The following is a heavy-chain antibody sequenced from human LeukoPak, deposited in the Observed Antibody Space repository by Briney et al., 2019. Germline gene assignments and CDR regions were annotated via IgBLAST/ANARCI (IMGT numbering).Heavy chain of an antibody. CDR2: IRDSGNT. V-gene: IGHV3-23*01. D-gene: IGHD2-21*01. Sequence: PGGSLRLSCAASGFTFSSYGMHWVRQAPGKGLEWVSAIRDSGNTYHADSVKGRFTISRDSSKNTLFLQMNRPRPEDAAVYYYAKAPVTTCRGAYCYPFDYWGQGTLVTVSS. CDR3: AKAPVTTCRGAYCYPFDY. CDR1: GFTFSSYG. J-gene: IGHJ4*02.